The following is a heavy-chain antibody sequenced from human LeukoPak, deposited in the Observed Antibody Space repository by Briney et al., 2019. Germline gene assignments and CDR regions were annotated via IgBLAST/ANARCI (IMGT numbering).Heavy chain of an antibody. D-gene: IGHD3-10*01. J-gene: IGHJ4*02. CDR3: ARAYYYGSGSYGLDY. CDR1: GGSISSHY. V-gene: IGHV4-59*11. Sequence: SETLSLTCTVSGGSISSHYWSWIRQPPGKGLEWIGNIFYSGSTNYNPSLKSRVTISVDKSKNQFSLKLKSVTAADTAVYYCARAYYYGSGSYGLDYWGQGTLVTVSS. CDR2: IFYSGST.